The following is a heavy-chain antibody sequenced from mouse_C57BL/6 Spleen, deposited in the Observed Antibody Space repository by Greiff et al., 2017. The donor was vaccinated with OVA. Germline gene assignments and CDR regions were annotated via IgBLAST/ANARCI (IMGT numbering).Heavy chain of an antibody. D-gene: IGHD4-1*02. V-gene: IGHV1-69*01. CDR3: ALNWDRFAY. Sequence: VKLQQPGAELVMPGASVKLSCKASGYTFTSYWMHWVKQRPGQGLEWIGEIDPSDSYTNYNQKFKGKSTLTVDKSSSTAYMQLSSLTSEDSAVYYCALNWDRFAYWGQGTLVTVSA. CDR1: GYTFTSYW. J-gene: IGHJ3*01. CDR2: IDPSDSYT.